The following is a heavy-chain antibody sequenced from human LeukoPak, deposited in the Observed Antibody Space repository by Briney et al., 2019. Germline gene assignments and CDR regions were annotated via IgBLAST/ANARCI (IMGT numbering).Heavy chain of an antibody. D-gene: IGHD2-15*01. J-gene: IGHJ4*02. V-gene: IGHV3-48*01. Sequence: SGGSLRLSCAASGFTFSSYSMNWVRQAPGKGLEWVSYLSSSSSTIYYADSVKGRFTISRDNAKNSLYLQMNSLKTEDTAVYYCTTGGVVVVVAATLADYWGQGTLVTVSS. CDR2: LSSSSSTI. CDR1: GFTFSSYS. CDR3: TTGGVVVVVAATLADY.